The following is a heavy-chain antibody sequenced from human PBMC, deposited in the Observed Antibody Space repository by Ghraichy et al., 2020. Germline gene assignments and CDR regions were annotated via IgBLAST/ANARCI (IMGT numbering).Heavy chain of an antibody. CDR3: ARLSSGWYHSDAFDI. D-gene: IGHD6-19*01. CDR1: GGSFSGYY. CDR2: INHSGST. Sequence: QTLSLTCAVYGGSFSGYYWSWIRQPPGKGLEWIGEINHSGSTNYNPSLKSRVTISVDTSKNQFSLKLSSVTAADTAVYYCARLSSGWYHSDAFDIWGQGTMVTVSS. J-gene: IGHJ3*02. V-gene: IGHV4-34*01.